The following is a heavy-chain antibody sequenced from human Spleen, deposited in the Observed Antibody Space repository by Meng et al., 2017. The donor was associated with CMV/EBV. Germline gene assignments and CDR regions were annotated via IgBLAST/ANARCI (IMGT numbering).Heavy chain of an antibody. V-gene: IGHV3-49*04. CDR3: ARRDGDY. D-gene: IGHD5-24*01. J-gene: IGHJ4*02. CDR1: GFNFGDYA. Sequence: GGSLRLSCTASGFNFGDYAMSWVRQAPGKGPEWVGFIRSKAFGGTPEYAASVKGRFTISRDDSKSIAYLQMNSLKIEDTAVYYCARRDGDYWGQGTLVTVSS. CDR2: IRSKAFGGTP.